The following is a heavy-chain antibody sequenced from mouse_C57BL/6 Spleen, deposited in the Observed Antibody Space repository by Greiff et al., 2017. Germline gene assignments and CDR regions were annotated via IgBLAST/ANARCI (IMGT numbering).Heavy chain of an antibody. Sequence: EVQLQQSGPELVKPGASVKISCKASGYTFTDYYMNWVKQSHGKSLEWIGDINPNNGGTSYNQKFKGKATLTVDKSSSTAYMELRSLTSEDSAVYYCASTGTSWYFDVWGTGTTVTVSS. CDR1: GYTFTDYY. CDR3: ASTGTSWYFDV. CDR2: INPNNGGT. D-gene: IGHD4-1*01. J-gene: IGHJ1*03. V-gene: IGHV1-26*01.